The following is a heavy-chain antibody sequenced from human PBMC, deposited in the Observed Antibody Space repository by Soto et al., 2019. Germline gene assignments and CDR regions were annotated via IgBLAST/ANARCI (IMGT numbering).Heavy chain of an antibody. CDR2: ITSDTKTI. D-gene: IGHD6-19*01. CDR1: GFTFSVYS. J-gene: IGHJ4*02. V-gene: IGHV3-48*02. CDR3: ARSVEGHFDY. Sequence: EVQLVESGGDLVQRAGSLRLSCVASGFTFSVYSMNWVRHAPGKGLEWLSYITSDTKTIKYADSVKGRFTISRDNAKNSVYLQMNSLRDEDTAVYYCARSVEGHFDYWGQGTVVTVSS.